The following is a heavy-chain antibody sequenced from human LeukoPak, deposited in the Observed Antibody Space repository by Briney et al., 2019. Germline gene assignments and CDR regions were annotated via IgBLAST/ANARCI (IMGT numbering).Heavy chain of an antibody. Sequence: PSETLSLTCAVYGGSFSGYYWSWIRQPPGKGLDWIGEINHSGSTNYNPSLKSRVTISVDTSKNQFSLKLSSVTAADTAVYYCAIDGVRGVLPGYWGQGTLVTVSS. J-gene: IGHJ4*02. CDR2: INHSGST. V-gene: IGHV4-34*01. D-gene: IGHD3-10*01. CDR3: AIDGVRGVLPGY. CDR1: GGSFSGYY.